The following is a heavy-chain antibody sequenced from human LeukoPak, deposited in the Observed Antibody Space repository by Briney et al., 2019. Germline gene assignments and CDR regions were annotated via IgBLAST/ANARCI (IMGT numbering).Heavy chain of an antibody. CDR3: ARTGGNPSYFDL. J-gene: IGHJ2*01. CDR1: GGSISSGGYY. CDR2: IYYSGST. Sequence: SETLSLTCTVSGGSISSGGYYWSWIRQPPGKGLEWIGYIYYSGSTNYNPSLKSRVTISVDTSKNQFSLKLSSVTAADTAVYYCARTGGNPSYFDLWGRGTLVTVSS. V-gene: IGHV4-61*08. D-gene: IGHD4-23*01.